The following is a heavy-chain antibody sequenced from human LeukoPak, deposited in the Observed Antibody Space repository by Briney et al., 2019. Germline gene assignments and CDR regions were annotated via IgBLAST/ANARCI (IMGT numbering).Heavy chain of an antibody. V-gene: IGHV3-23*01. CDR1: GFTFSSYA. J-gene: IGHJ4*02. CDR3: GYLAWWYGSEF. Sequence: GASLRLSCAASGFTFSSYAMSWVRQAPGKGLEWVSAISGSGGSTYYADSVKGRFTISRDNSKNTLYLQMNSLRAEDTAVYYCGYLAWWYGSEFWGQGTLVTVSS. CDR2: ISGSGGST. D-gene: IGHD2-15*01.